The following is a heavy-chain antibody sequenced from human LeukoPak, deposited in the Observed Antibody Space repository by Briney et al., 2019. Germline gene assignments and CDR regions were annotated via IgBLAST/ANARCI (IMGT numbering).Heavy chain of an antibody. D-gene: IGHD4-17*01. CDR3: ATGTIPYGDYGRFYYYYGMDV. V-gene: IGHV1-24*01. CDR2: FDPEDGET. Sequence: ASVKVSCKVSGYTLTELSMHWVRQAPGKGPEWMGGFDPEDGETIYAQKFQGRVTMTEDTSTDTAYMELSSLRSEDTAVYYCATGTIPYGDYGRFYYYYGMDVWGQGTTVTVSS. CDR1: GYTLTELS. J-gene: IGHJ6*02.